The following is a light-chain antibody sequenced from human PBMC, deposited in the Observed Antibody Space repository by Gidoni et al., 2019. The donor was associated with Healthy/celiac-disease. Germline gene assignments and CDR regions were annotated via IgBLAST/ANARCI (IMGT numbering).Light chain of an antibody. J-gene: IGLJ2*01. CDR1: SSDVGGYNY. CDR2: EVS. CDR3: SSYTSSSTLFVV. V-gene: IGLV2-14*01. Sequence: QTALTQPASVSGSPGQSLTISCTGTSSDVGGYNYVSWYQQHPGTAPKLMIYEVSHRPSGVSNRFSGSKSGNTASLTISWLQSEDEADYYCSSYTSSSTLFVVFGGGTKLTVL.